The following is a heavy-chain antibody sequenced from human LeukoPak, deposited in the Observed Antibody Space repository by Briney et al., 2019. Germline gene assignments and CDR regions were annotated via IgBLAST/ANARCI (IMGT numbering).Heavy chain of an antibody. CDR2: IYPGDSDT. CDR3: ARGYSPNRFDP. J-gene: IGHJ5*02. V-gene: IGHV5-51*01. CDR1: GYSVTTYW. Sequence: GDSLKISCKGSGYSVTTYWIGWVRQMPGKGLEWMGIIYPGDSDTRYSPSFQGQVTISADKSISTAYLQWSSLKASDTAIYYCARGYSPNRFDPWGQGTLVTVSS. D-gene: IGHD2-15*01.